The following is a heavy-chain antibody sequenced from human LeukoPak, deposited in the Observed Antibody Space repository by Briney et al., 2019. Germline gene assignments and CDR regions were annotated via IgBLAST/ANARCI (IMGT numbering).Heavy chain of an antibody. CDR1: GYSFTSYW. J-gene: IGHJ5*02. V-gene: IGHV5-51*01. CDR3: ARHLSNGGPPNNWFDP. Sequence: GESLKISCKGSGYSFTSYWIGWVRQMPGKGLEWMGIIYPGDSDTRYSPSFQGQVTISADKSISTAYLQWSSLKASDTAMYYCARHLSNGGPPNNWFDPWGQGTLVTVSS. D-gene: IGHD2-8*01. CDR2: IYPGDSDT.